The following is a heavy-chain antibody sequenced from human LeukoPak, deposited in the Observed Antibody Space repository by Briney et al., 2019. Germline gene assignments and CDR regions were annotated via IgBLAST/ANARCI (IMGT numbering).Heavy chain of an antibody. V-gene: IGHV4-39*07. Sequence: SDTLSLTCTVSGDSVSSRRYYWAWIRQTPGKGLEWIATMYYGGSTSYNPSLKSRVTISLDTSKNQFSLKLPSVTAADTAVYYCARVVTKGGDGYNYVVDYWGQGTLVTVSS. CDR3: ARVVTKGGDGYNYVVDY. CDR2: MYYGGST. J-gene: IGHJ4*02. D-gene: IGHD5-24*01. CDR1: GDSVSSRRYY.